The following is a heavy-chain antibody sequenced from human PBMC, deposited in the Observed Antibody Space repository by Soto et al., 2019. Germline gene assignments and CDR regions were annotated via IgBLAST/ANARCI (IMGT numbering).Heavy chain of an antibody. CDR3: ARHHGPTTSENWFDP. Sequence: SVKVSSKAPRDTFTSYYISWVRQAPGQGLEWMGWISTYSGDTKYAQKFQGRVTMTTDTSTTTAYLELRSLRSDDTAVYYCARHHGPTTSENWFDPWGQGTLVTVSS. V-gene: IGHV1-18*04. CDR1: RDTFTSYY. J-gene: IGHJ5*02. CDR2: ISTYSGDT. D-gene: IGHD5-12*01.